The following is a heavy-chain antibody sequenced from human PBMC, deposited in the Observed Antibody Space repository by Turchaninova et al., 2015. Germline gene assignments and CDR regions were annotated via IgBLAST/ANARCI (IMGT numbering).Heavy chain of an antibody. CDR2: SKGDARAT. CDR1: GFTFSDYW. D-gene: IGHD6-13*01. V-gene: IGHV3-74*01. J-gene: IGHJ1*01. Sequence: EVQLVESGGGLVQPGGSLRLSCAASGFTFSDYWMHWVRHAPGKGLVWVSRSKGDARATHXADXXXGRXXISRXNAKNXXFLXXXSLTAEDXXXYYCGRDVHXAAAXXRGQGTLVTXSS. CDR3: GRDVHXAAAXX.